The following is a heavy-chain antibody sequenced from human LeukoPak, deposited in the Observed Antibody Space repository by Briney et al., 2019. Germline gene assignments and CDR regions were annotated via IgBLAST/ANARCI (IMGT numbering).Heavy chain of an antibody. Sequence: SETLSLTCTVSNYSISSGYYWGWIRQPPEKGLEWIGSIYHSGSTYYNPSLKSRVTISVDTSKNQFSLKLTAVTAADAAVYYCARSKLVVADIEYWGQGTLVTVSS. CDR1: NYSISSGYY. J-gene: IGHJ4*02. D-gene: IGHD3-22*01. CDR3: ARSKLVVADIEY. CDR2: IYHSGST. V-gene: IGHV4-38-2*02.